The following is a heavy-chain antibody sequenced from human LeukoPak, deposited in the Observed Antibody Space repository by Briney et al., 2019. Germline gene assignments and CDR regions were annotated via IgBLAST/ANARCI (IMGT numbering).Heavy chain of an antibody. CDR1: GFTFSSYW. Sequence: GGSLRLSCAASGFTFSSYWMSWVRQAPGKGLEWVANIKQDGSEEYYVDSVKGRFTISRDNAKNSLYLQMNSLRAEDTAVYYCARDRGYSYGYNGFYWGQGTLVTVSS. CDR3: ARDRGYSYGYNGFY. CDR2: IKQDGSEE. V-gene: IGHV3-7*01. D-gene: IGHD5-18*01. J-gene: IGHJ4*02.